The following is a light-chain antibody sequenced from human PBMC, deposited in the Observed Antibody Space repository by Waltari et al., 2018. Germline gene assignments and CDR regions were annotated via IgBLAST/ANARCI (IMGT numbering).Light chain of an antibody. CDR1: SNDVGTYNY. V-gene: IGLV2-14*01. CDR3: SSYTSSSSLV. CDR2: EVR. Sequence: QSALTQPASVSGSPGQSITISCTGSSNDVGTYNYVSWYQQHPGKAPKLIIFEVRHRPAGVSKRYSASKSDNKASLTISGLQTEDEADYYCSSYTSSSSLVFGGGTKVTVL. J-gene: IGLJ2*01.